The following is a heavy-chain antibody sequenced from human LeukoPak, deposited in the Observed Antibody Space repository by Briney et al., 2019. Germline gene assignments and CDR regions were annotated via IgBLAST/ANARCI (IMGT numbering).Heavy chain of an antibody. CDR3: ARDTGSGYCSGGRCRAAFDV. CDR1: GFSVGSNY. D-gene: IGHD2-15*01. V-gene: IGHV3-53*01. Sequence: GGSLRLSCAASGFSVGSNYMTWVRQAPGKGLEWVSVIYSGDNSYYADSVKGRFTISRDTSKNTLYLQMNSPRAEDTAVYYCARDTGSGYCSGGRCRAAFDVWGQGTMVTVSS. CDR2: IYSGDNS. J-gene: IGHJ3*01.